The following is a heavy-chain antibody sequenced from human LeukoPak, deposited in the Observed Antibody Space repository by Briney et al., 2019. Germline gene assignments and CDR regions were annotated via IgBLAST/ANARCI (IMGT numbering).Heavy chain of an antibody. CDR3: ARGGYVPLPDYYYYYGMDG. D-gene: IGHD1-1*01. CDR1: GGSISSYY. CDR2: IYYSGST. J-gene: IGHJ6*02. Sequence: SETLSLTCTVSGGSISSYYWSWIRQPPGKGLEWIGYIYYSGSTNYNPSLKGRVTISVDTSKNQFSLKLSSVAAADTAVDYCARGGYVPLPDYYYYYGMDGVGQGTTVTVSS. V-gene: IGHV4-59*01.